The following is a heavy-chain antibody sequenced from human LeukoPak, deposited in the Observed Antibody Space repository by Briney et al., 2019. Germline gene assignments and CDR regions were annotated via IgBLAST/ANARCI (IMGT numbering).Heavy chain of an antibody. CDR1: GFSVSNNY. Sequence: GGSLRLSCAASGFSVSNNYMSWVRQAPGKGLEWVSVIYSGGSTFYADSVKGRFTISRDNSKNTLYLQMNSLRAEDTAVYYCAREIAATGVFDYWGQGTLVTVSS. J-gene: IGHJ4*02. V-gene: IGHV3-53*01. CDR3: AREIAATGVFDY. D-gene: IGHD6-13*01. CDR2: IYSGGST.